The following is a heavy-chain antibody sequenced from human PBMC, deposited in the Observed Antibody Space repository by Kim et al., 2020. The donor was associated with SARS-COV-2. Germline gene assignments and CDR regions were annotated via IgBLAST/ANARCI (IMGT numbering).Heavy chain of an antibody. V-gene: IGHV4-59*08. CDR2: IYYSGST. Sequence: SETLSLTCTVSGGSISSYYWSWIRQPPGKGLEWIGYIYYSGSTNYTPSLKSRVTISVDTSNNQFSLKLSSVTAADTAVYYCARLGKPVPGRFIDDYWGQGTLVTVSS. CDR3: ARLGKPVPGRFIDDY. D-gene: IGHD6-19*01. CDR1: GGSISSYY. J-gene: IGHJ4*02.